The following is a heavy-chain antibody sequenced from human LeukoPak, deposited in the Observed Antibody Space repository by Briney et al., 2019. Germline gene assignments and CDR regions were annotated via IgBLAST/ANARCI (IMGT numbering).Heavy chain of an antibody. CDR2: INPNSGGT. J-gene: IGHJ3*02. D-gene: IGHD3-22*01. CDR1: GYTFTGYY. Sequence: ASVKVSCKASGYTFTGYYMHWVRQAPGQGLEWMGWINPNSGGTNYARKFQGRVTMTRDTSISTAYMELSRLRSDDTAVYYCARVRITMINDAFDIWGQGTMVTVSS. V-gene: IGHV1-2*02. CDR3: ARVRITMINDAFDI.